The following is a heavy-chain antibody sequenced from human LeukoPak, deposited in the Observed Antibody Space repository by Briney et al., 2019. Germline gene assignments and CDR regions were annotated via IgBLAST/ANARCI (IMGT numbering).Heavy chain of an antibody. CDR3: ARFAVHRRLAVNGQFGLDY. D-gene: IGHD6-19*01. Sequence: ASVKVSCKASGYIFTSYYIHWVRQAPGLGLEWMGIINPSGGTTNYAQKLQGRITMTSDTSTSTVYMELSSLRSEDTAVYYCARFAVHRRLAVNGQFGLDYWGQGTRVTVSS. CDR2: INPSGGTT. J-gene: IGHJ4*02. CDR1: GYIFTSYY. V-gene: IGHV1-46*01.